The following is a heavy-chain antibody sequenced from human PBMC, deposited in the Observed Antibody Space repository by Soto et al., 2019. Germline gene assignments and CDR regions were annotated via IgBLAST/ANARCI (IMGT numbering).Heavy chain of an antibody. D-gene: IGHD3-3*01. V-gene: IGHV4-34*01. CDR2: INHNGST. J-gene: IGHJ4*02. CDR1: GGSFSGYY. Sequence: SETLSLTCAVYGGSFSGYYWSWIRQPPGKGLEWIGEINHNGSTNYNPSLKSRVTISVDTSKNQFSLKLSSVTAADTAVYYCARGRLGFLEWLADFDYWGQGTLVTVSS. CDR3: ARGRLGFLEWLADFDY.